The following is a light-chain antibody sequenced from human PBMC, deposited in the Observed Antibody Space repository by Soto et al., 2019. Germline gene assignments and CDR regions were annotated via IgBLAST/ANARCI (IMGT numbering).Light chain of an antibody. CDR3: QQYGSFT. Sequence: ELVLTQSPGTLSLSPGEGATLSCRASQSISSTYLAWYQQKPGQAPRLLIYATSTRATGIPDRFSGSGSRTDFTLTINRLEPEDFAVYYCQQYGSFTFGPGTKVDFK. CDR2: ATS. J-gene: IGKJ3*01. V-gene: IGKV3-20*01. CDR1: QSISSTY.